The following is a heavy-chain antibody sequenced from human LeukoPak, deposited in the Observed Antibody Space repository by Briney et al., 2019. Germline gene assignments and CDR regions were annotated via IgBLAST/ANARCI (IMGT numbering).Heavy chain of an antibody. CDR2: ISYDGSNK. D-gene: IGHD7-27*01. V-gene: IGHV3-30*04. J-gene: IGHJ6*03. CDR1: GFTFSSYA. CDR3: ASVGKYYYYYMDV. Sequence: GGSLRLSCAASGFTFSSYAMHWVRQAPGKGLEWVAVISYDGSNKYYADSVKGRFTISRDNSKNTLYLQVNSLRAEDTAVYYCASVGKYYYYYMDVWGKGTTVTVSS.